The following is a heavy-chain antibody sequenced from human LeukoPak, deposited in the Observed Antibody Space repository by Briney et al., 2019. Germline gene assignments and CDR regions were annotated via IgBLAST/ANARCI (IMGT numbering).Heavy chain of an antibody. D-gene: IGHD6-13*01. CDR3: ARATEGNYFDY. Sequence: PGGSLRLSCAASGFTFRSYAIYWVRQAPGKGLEWVSGISGSGGDTYFADSVKGRFTISRDNSKNTLYLQMNSLRAEDTAVYYCARATEGNYFDYWGQGTLVTVSS. V-gene: IGHV3-23*01. CDR1: GFTFRSYA. J-gene: IGHJ4*02. CDR2: ISGSGGDT.